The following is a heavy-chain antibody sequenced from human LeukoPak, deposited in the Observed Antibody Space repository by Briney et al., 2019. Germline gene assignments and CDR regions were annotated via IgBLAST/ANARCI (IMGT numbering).Heavy chain of an antibody. CDR2: ISGSATTT. V-gene: IGHV3-23*01. CDR3: AKGGSYRSQPYFDY. CDR1: GFTFSSYA. D-gene: IGHD3-16*02. Sequence: GGSLRLSCEASGFTFSSYAMSWVRQAPGKGLEWVSAISGSATTTYHADSVKGRFTISRDNSKNTVYLQMNSLRAEDTAVYYCAKGGSYRSQPYFDYWGQGTPVTVSS. J-gene: IGHJ4*02.